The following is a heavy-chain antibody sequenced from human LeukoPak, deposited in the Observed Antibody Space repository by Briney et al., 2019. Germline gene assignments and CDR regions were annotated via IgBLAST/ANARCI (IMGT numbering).Heavy chain of an antibody. CDR2: IFYSGGT. CDR1: GGSISSAPYY. CDR3: ARTGGFGGVSNY. J-gene: IGHJ4*02. D-gene: IGHD3-16*01. Sequence: PSQTLSLPCTVSGGSISSAPYYWGQIRQHPGKGLDWFGYIFYSGGTYYNPSLKSRVTISIDTSKNQFSLNLSSVTAADTAVYYCARTGGFGGVSNYWGQGTLVTVSS. V-gene: IGHV4-31*03.